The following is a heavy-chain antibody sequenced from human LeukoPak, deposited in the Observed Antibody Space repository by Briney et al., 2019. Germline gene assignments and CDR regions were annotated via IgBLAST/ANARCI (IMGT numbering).Heavy chain of an antibody. CDR3: AKEAVRFAYYFDC. Sequence: GGSLTLSCAASGFTFSSYAMSWVRQAPGKGLEWVSAISGSGGSTYYADSVKAGFTISRDNSKNTLYVQMDSLRAEDTAVYFCAKEAVRFAYYFDCWGEGALVTAS. CDR2: ISGSGGST. CDR1: GFTFSSYA. V-gene: IGHV3-23*01. D-gene: IGHD3-3*01. J-gene: IGHJ4*02.